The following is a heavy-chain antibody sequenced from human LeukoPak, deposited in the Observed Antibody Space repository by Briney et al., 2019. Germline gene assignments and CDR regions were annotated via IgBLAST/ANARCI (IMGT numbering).Heavy chain of an antibody. CDR3: ATARSTGTFRY. CDR2: ISSSSSYT. CDR1: VFTFSDYY. J-gene: IGHJ1*01. D-gene: IGHD1-1*01. Sequence: GGSLRLSCAASVFTFSDYYMSWIRQAPGKGLEWVSYISSSSSYTNYADSVKGRFTISRDNAKNSLYLQMNSLRAEDTAVYYCATARSTGTFRYWGQGTLVTVSS. V-gene: IGHV3-11*05.